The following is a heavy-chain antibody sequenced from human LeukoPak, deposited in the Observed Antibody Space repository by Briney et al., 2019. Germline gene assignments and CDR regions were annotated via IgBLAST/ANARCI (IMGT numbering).Heavy chain of an antibody. CDR1: GYTFTSYG. Sequence: SVKVSCKASGYTFTSYGISWVRQAPGQGLEWMGWISAYNGNTNYAQKLQGRVTMTTDTSTSTAYMELRSLRSDDTAVYYCARHIVVVVAATANDAFDIWGQGTMVTVSS. V-gene: IGHV1-18*01. CDR2: ISAYNGNT. D-gene: IGHD2-15*01. J-gene: IGHJ3*02. CDR3: ARHIVVVVAATANDAFDI.